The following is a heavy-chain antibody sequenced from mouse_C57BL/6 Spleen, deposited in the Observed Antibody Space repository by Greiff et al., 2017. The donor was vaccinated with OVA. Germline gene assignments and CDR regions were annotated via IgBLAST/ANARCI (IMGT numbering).Heavy chain of an antibody. CDR3: ARPHYYGSSFYYAMDY. Sequence: EVHLVESGGGLVQPGGSLKLSCAASGFTFRDYYMYWVRQTPEKRLEWVAYISNGGGSTYYPATVQGRFTISRDNAKNTLYLQMSRLKSEDTAMYYCARPHYYGSSFYYAMDYWGQGTSVTVSS. V-gene: IGHV5-12*01. J-gene: IGHJ4*01. CDR1: GFTFRDYY. CDR2: ISNGGGST. D-gene: IGHD1-1*01.